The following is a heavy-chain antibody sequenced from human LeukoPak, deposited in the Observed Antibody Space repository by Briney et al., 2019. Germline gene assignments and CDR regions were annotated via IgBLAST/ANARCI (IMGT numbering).Heavy chain of an antibody. CDR3: ARHSAPGYDSSGYYGY. V-gene: IGHV5-51*01. J-gene: IGHJ4*02. Sequence: GESLKISCKGSGYSFTSYWIGWVRQMPGKGLEWMGIIYPGDSDTRYSPSFQGQVTISADKSISTAYLQWSSLKASDTAMCYCARHSAPGYDSSGYYGYWGQGTLVTVSS. D-gene: IGHD3-22*01. CDR1: GYSFTSYW. CDR2: IYPGDSDT.